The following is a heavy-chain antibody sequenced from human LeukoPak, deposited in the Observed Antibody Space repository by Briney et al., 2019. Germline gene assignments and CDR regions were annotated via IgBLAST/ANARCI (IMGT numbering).Heavy chain of an antibody. J-gene: IGHJ6*03. CDR1: GFTFSSYS. CDR2: ISSDGSNK. Sequence: GGSLRLSCAASGFTFSSYSMNWVRQAPGKGLEWVVVISSDGSNKYYADSVKGRFTMSRDNSKNTLYLQMNSLRAEDTAVYYCARARGIAAAGPPLNYYYMDVWGIGTTVTVSS. CDR3: ARARGIAAAGPPLNYYYMDV. V-gene: IGHV3-30*03. D-gene: IGHD6-13*01.